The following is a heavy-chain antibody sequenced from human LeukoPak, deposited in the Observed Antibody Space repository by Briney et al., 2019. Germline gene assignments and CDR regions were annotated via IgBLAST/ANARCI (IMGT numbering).Heavy chain of an antibody. V-gene: IGHV3-23*01. CDR3: AKDPRSYSANYYYGMDV. D-gene: IGHD1-26*01. Sequence: PGGSLRQSCAASGLIFSSYAMSWVRQAPGKGLEWVSVISASGGSTYYADSVKGRFTISRDNSKNTLYLQMSSLRAEDTAVYYCAKDPRSYSANYYYGMDVWGQGTTVSVSS. CDR1: GLIFSSYA. J-gene: IGHJ6*02. CDR2: ISASGGST.